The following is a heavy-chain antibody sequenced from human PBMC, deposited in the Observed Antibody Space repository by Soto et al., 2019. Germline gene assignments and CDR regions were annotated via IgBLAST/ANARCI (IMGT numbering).Heavy chain of an antibody. CDR3: AVRITMIGRRYGMDV. D-gene: IGHD3-22*01. V-gene: IGHV1-8*01. J-gene: IGHJ6*02. CDR2: MNPNSGNT. CDR1: GYTFTSYD. Sequence: ASVKVSCKASGYTFTSYDINWVRQATGQGLEWMGWMNPNSGNTGYAQKFQGRVTMTRNTSISTAYMELSSLRSEDTAVYYCAVRITMIGRRYGMDVWGQGTTVTVSS.